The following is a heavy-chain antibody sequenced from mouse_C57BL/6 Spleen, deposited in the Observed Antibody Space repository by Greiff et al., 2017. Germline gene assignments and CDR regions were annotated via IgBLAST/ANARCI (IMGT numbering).Heavy chain of an antibody. D-gene: IGHD4-1*02. CDR2: IRNKANGYTT. CDR1: GFTFTDYY. Sequence: EVNVVESGGGLVQPGGSLSLSCAASGFTFTDYYMSWVRQPPGKALEWLGFIRNKANGYTTEYSASVKGRFIISRDNSQSILYLPMNALRAEDSATYYLASLQLGYFDYWGQGTTLTVSS. CDR3: ASLQLGYFDY. V-gene: IGHV7-3*01. J-gene: IGHJ2*01.